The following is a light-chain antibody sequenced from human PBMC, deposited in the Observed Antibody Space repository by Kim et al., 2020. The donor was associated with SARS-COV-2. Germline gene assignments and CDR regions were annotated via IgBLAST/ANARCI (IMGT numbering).Light chain of an antibody. J-gene: IGKJ1*01. Sequence: SPVERPTLSCRASQSVSSNYLAWYQQKPGQAPRLLIYGASSRATGIPDRFSGSGSGTDFTLTITRLEPEDFAVYYCKQYRSSPATFGQVTKVDIK. V-gene: IGKV3-20*01. CDR2: GAS. CDR3: KQYRSSPAT. CDR1: QSVSSNY.